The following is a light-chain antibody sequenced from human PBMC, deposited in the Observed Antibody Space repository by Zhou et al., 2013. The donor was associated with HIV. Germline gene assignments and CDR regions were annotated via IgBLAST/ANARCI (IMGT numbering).Light chain of an antibody. CDR1: QSVSSSF. Sequence: ETLLTQSPGTLSLSPGEGATLSCRASQSVSSSFLAWYQQKPGQAPRLLIYGASSRATGIPDRFSGSGSGTDFTLTISRLEPEDFAVYYCQQYGSSITFGQGTRLE. J-gene: IGKJ5*01. CDR3: QQYGSSIT. CDR2: GAS. V-gene: IGKV3-20*01.